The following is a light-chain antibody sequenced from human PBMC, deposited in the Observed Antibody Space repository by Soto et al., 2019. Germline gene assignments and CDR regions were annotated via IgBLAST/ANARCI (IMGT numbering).Light chain of an antibody. Sequence: EIVLTQSPGTLSLSPGERATLSCRASQSVPGSSLAWYQQRRGQAPRLIMYGASNRVTGIPDRFSGSGSGPDFTLTISRLEPEDFAVYYCQQYGGSPGTFGLGTKVEIK. CDR1: QSVPGSS. CDR2: GAS. V-gene: IGKV3-20*01. J-gene: IGKJ1*01. CDR3: QQYGGSPGT.